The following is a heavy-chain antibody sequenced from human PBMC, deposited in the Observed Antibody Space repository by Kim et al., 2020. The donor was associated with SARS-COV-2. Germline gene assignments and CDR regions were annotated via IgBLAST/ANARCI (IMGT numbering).Heavy chain of an antibody. V-gene: IGHV1-69*13. J-gene: IGHJ6*02. CDR3: ARVLQSVYTSGWPL. D-gene: IGHD6-19*01. CDR1: GGTFTSYA. CDR2: FIHIFGTP. Sequence: SVKVSCKASGGTFTSYAINWVRQAPGQGLEWMGGFIHIFGTPNYSQKFQGRVTITADESTNTVYMELSSLKSEDTAVYYCARVLQSVYTSGWPLWGQGTTVSVSS.